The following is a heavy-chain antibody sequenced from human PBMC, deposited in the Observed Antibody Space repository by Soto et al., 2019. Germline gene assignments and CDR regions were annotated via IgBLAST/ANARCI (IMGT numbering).Heavy chain of an antibody. D-gene: IGHD3-9*01. CDR1: GYSFSSNW. CDR2: IYPGDSDT. CDR3: AGGPPFFDIWPSYYAFYFDS. Sequence: PGESLKISCKDFGYSFSSNWIAWVRQMPGEGLEWMGAIYPGDSDTRYSPSFQGQVTISVDTSISTAYLQWNSLRASDTAMYYCAGGPPFFDIWPSYYAFYFDSGGQGPRVT. J-gene: IGHJ4*02. V-gene: IGHV5-51*01.